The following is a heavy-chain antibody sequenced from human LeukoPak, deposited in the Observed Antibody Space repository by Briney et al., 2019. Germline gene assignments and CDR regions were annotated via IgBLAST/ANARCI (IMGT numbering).Heavy chain of an antibody. CDR1: GFTFSDYY. V-gene: IGHV3-11*04. D-gene: IGHD3-22*01. CDR3: ARYYYDSSGYYPTEGFDY. Sequence: GGSLRLSCAASGFTFSDYYMSWIRQAPGKGLEWVSYISSSGSTIYYADSVKGRFTISRDNAKNTLYLQMNSLRAEDTAVYYCARYYYDSSGYYPTEGFDYWGQGTLVTVSS. CDR2: ISSSGSTI. J-gene: IGHJ4*02.